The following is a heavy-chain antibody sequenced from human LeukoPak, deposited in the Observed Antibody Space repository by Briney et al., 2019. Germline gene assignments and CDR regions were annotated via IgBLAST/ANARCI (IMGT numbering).Heavy chain of an antibody. CDR2: ISSSGSTI. CDR3: ARGSMATMAY. Sequence: GGSLRLSCAASGFTFSSYEMNWVRQAPGKGLEWVSYISSSGSTIYYADSVKGRFTISRDNAKNSLYLQMNSLRAEDTAVYYCARGSMATMAYWGQGTLVTVSS. D-gene: IGHD5-24*01. V-gene: IGHV3-48*03. J-gene: IGHJ4*02. CDR1: GFTFSSYE.